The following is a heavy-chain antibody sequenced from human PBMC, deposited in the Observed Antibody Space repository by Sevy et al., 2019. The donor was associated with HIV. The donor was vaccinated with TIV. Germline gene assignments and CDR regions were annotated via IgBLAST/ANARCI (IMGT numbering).Heavy chain of an antibody. CDR3: AREGGTRPHDY. CDR2: LSFGCGKI. J-gene: IGHJ4*02. CDR1: GFAFYDYS. D-gene: IGHD2-8*01. V-gene: IGHV3-23*01. Sequence: GGSLRLSCAASGFAFYDYSMSWIRQAPGKGLEWVATLSFGCGKINYAHSVKGRFTISRDNSKNSFYLQMDNLRVEDTALYYCAREGGTRPHDYWGQGTRVTVSS.